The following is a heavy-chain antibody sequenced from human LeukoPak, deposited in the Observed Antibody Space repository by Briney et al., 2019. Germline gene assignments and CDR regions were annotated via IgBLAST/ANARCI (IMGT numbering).Heavy chain of an antibody. J-gene: IGHJ4*02. V-gene: IGHV4-38-2*02. CDR3: ARLGYRIRIGDY. CDR2: IYHSGST. Sequence: SETLSLTCTVSGYSISSGYYWGWIRQPPGKGLEWIGSIYHSGSTYYNPSLKSRVTISVDTSKNQFSLKLSSVAAADTAVYYCARLGYRIRIGDYWGQGTLVTVSS. CDR1: GYSISSGYY. D-gene: IGHD2-15*01.